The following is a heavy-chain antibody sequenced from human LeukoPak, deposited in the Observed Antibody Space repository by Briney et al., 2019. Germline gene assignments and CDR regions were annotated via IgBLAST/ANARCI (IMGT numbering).Heavy chain of an antibody. CDR3: ARAVATMDAAADY. D-gene: IGHD5-24*01. V-gene: IGHV3-48*04. CDR2: ISGSGSTI. CDR1: GFTFSSYG. Sequence: GGSLRLSCAASGFTFSSYGMSWVRQAPGKGLEWVSAISGSGSTICYADSVKGRFTISRDNAKNSLYLQMNSLRAEDTAVYYCARAVATMDAAADYWGQGTLVTVSS. J-gene: IGHJ4*02.